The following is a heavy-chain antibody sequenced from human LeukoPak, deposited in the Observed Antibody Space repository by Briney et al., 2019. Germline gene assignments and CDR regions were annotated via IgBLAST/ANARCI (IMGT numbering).Heavy chain of an antibody. CDR1: GYTFSRYY. Sequence: GASVKVSCKVSGYTFSRYYVHWVRQAPGQGLEWMGWINPNSGDTNYAQKFQGRVTMTRDTSITTAYMELSGLRSDDTAVYYCARRGESSSWSFDYWGQGNLVAVSS. D-gene: IGHD6-13*01. J-gene: IGHJ4*02. V-gene: IGHV1-2*02. CDR2: INPNSGDT. CDR3: ARRGESSSWSFDY.